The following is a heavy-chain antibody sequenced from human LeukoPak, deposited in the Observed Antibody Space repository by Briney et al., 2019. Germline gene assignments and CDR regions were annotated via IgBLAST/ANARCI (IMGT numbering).Heavy chain of an antibody. J-gene: IGHJ4*02. CDR3: ARDPGGLERAFDY. CDR1: GFTFSNYG. V-gene: IGHV3-33*01. Sequence: PGGSLRLSCAASGFTFSNYGMHWVRQAPGKGLEWVAVIWYDGSNKYYADSVKGRFTISRDNSKNTLYLQMNSLRAEDTAVYYCARDPGGLERAFDYWGQGTLVTVSS. D-gene: IGHD1-1*01. CDR2: IWYDGSNK.